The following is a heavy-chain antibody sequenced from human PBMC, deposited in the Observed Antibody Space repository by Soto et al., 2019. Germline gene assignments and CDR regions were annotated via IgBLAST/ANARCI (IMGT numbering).Heavy chain of an antibody. CDR2: IIPIFGTA. V-gene: IGHV1-69*01. J-gene: IGHJ5*02. D-gene: IGHD6-13*01. CDR3: AREEGVAAAGTGNWFDP. Sequence: QVQLVQSGAEVKQPGSSVKVSCKASGGTFSSYAISWVRQAPGQGLEWMGGIIPIFGTANYAQKFQGRVTITADESTSTAYMELSSLRSEDTAVYYCAREEGVAAAGTGNWFDPWGQGTLVTVSS. CDR1: GGTFSSYA.